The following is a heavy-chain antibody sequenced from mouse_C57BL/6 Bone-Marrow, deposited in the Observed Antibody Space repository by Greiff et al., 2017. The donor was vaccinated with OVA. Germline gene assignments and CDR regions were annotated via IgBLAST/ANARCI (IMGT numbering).Heavy chain of an antibody. D-gene: IGHD2-3*01. CDR2: IDPETGGT. V-gene: IGHV1-15*01. Sequence: QVQLKQSGAELVRPGASVTLSCKASGYTFTDYEMHWVKQTPVHGLEWIGAIDPETGGTAYNQKFKGKAILTADKSSSTAYMELRSLTSEDSAVYYCTRSGDGYYRYWFAYWGQGTRVTVSA. CDR1: GYTFTDYE. J-gene: IGHJ3*01. CDR3: TRSGDGYYRYWFAY.